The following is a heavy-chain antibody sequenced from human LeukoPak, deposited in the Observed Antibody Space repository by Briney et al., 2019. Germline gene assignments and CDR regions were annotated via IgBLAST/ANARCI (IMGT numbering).Heavy chain of an antibody. CDR1: GGSFSGYY. J-gene: IGHJ6*03. Sequence: SETLSLTCVVYGGSFSGYYWSWIRQPPGKGLEWIGEIIHTGSTNYNPSLKSRVTISVDTAKNQFSLKLSSVTAADTAVYYCARGRVAARRGYYYMDVWGKGTTVTVSS. CDR3: ARGRVAARRGYYYMDV. CDR2: IIHTGST. V-gene: IGHV4-34*01. D-gene: IGHD6-6*01.